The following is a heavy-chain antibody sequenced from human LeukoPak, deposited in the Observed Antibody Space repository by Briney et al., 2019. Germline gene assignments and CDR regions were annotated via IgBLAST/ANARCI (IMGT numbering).Heavy chain of an antibody. Sequence: GGSLRLSCAASEFSFGNYAMSWVRQAPGKGLQWVSAITCSGSGTYYADSVKGRFTISRDNSKNTLYLQMNSLRAEDTAVYYCAKKMGTGNFYFDYWGQGTLVTVSS. V-gene: IGHV3-23*01. J-gene: IGHJ4*02. CDR3: AKKMGTGNFYFDY. CDR1: EFSFGNYA. D-gene: IGHD3-10*01. CDR2: ITCSGSGT.